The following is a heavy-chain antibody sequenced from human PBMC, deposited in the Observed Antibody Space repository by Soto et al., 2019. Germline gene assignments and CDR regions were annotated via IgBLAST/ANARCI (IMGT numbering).Heavy chain of an antibody. V-gene: IGHV3-30*18. CDR3: AKELSGYDPGFEY. J-gene: IGHJ4*02. Sequence: GGSLRLSCAASGFIFSNYGMRWVRQAPGKGLEWVAVISYDGSDKRYADSVRGRFTISRDNSKNTLFLQVTSLRAEDTAVYYCAKELSGYDPGFEYWGQGTPVTVS. CDR1: GFIFSNYG. D-gene: IGHD5-12*01. CDR2: ISYDGSDK.